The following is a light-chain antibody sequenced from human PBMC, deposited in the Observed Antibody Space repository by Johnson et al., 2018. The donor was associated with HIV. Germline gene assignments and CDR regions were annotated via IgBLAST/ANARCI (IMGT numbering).Light chain of an antibody. CDR3: GTWDSSLRNGF. CDR2: ENN. CDR1: SSNIGNNY. J-gene: IGLJ1*01. V-gene: IGLV1-51*02. Sequence: QSVLTQPPSVSAAPGQKVTISCSGSSSNIGNNYVSWYQQLPGTAPKLLIYENNKRPSGIPDRFSGSKSGTSATLGITGLQTGDEADYSCGTWDSSLRNGFFGTGTKVTVL.